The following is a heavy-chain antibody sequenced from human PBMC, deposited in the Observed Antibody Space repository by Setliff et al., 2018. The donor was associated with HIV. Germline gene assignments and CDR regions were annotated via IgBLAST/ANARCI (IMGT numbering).Heavy chain of an antibody. CDR1: GYTISSGYY. Sequence: PSETLSLTCALSGYTISSGYYWSWIRQSPGKGLEWIGEINHRGSTNYNPSFKSRVTISLDTSKNQFSLKLTSVTAADTAVYYCARGPRPVDVDYYYMDVWGKGTTVTVSS. V-gene: IGHV4-38-2*01. CDR2: INHRGST. J-gene: IGHJ6*03. CDR3: ARGPRPVDVDYYYMDV.